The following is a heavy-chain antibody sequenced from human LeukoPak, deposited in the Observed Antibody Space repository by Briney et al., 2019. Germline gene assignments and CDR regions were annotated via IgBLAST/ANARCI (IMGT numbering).Heavy chain of an antibody. CDR3: ARGDSGSWLFDY. J-gene: IGHJ4*02. D-gene: IGHD6-13*01. CDR2: INHSGST. V-gene: IGHV4-34*01. CDR1: GGSFSGYY. Sequence: SETLSLTCAVYGGSFSGYYWSWIRQPPGKGLEWIGEINHSGSTNYNPSLKSRVTISVDTSKNQFSLKLSSVTAADTAVYYCARGDSGSWLFDYWGQGTLVTVSS.